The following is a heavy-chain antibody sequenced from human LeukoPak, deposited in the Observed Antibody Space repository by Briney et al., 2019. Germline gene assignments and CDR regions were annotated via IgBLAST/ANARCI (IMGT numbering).Heavy chain of an antibody. V-gene: IGHV3-30*02. D-gene: IGHD5-12*01. CDR3: AKGGGYEAQYYYYYLDV. J-gene: IGHJ6*03. CDR2: IRYDGSNK. CDR1: GFTFSNYG. Sequence: GGSLRLSCAASGFTFSNYGMHWVRQALGKGLEWVAFIRYDGSNKYYADSVKGRFTISRDNSKNTLYLQMKSLRAEDTAVYYCAKGGGYEAQYYYYYLDVWGKGTTVTISS.